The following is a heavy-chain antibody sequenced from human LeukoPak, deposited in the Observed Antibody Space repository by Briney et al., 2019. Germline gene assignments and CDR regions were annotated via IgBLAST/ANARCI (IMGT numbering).Heavy chain of an antibody. CDR1: GFTFSDYT. V-gene: IGHV3-23*01. J-gene: IGHJ4*02. CDR3: AKLSYSSSWYGVVSTFDY. D-gene: IGHD6-13*01. CDR2: ISPSSTYI. Sequence: GGSLRLSCAASGFTFSDYTMSWVRQAPGKGLGWVSSISPSSTYIYYADSVKGRFTISRDNSKNTLYLQMNSLRAEDTAVYYCAKLSYSSSWYGVVSTFDYWGQGTLVTVSS.